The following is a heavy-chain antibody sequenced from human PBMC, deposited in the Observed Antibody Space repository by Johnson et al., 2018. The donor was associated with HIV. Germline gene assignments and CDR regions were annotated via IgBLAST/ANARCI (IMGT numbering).Heavy chain of an antibody. CDR3: AKDLRVYTCDAFDI. D-gene: IGHD5/OR15-5a*01. CDR2: IRYDGSNN. Sequence: QVQLVESGGGVVQPGGSLRLSCAASGFTFSSYGMHWVRQAPGKGLEWVAFIRYDGSNNYYADSVKGRFTISRDNSKNTLYLQMNSLRAEDTAVYYCAKDLRVYTCDAFDIWGQGTMVTVSS. V-gene: IGHV3-30*02. CDR1: GFTFSSYG. J-gene: IGHJ3*02.